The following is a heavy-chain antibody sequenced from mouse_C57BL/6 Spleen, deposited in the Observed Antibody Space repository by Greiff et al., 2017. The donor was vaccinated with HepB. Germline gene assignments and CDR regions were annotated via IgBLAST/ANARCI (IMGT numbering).Heavy chain of an antibody. Sequence: EVKLVESEGGLVQPGRSMKLSCTASGFTFSDYYMAWVRQVPEKGLEWVANINYDGSSTYYLDSLKSRFIISRDNAKNILYLQMSSLKSEDTATYYCAREGYGSSFDYWGQGTTLTVSS. CDR1: GFTFSDYY. J-gene: IGHJ2*01. D-gene: IGHD1-1*01. CDR3: AREGYGSSFDY. V-gene: IGHV5-16*01. CDR2: INYDGSST.